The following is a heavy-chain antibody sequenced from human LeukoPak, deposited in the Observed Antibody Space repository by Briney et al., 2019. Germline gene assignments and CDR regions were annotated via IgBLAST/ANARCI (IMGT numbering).Heavy chain of an antibody. CDR2: INHSGST. D-gene: IGHD6-13*01. Sequence: SETLSLTCTVSGGSINGYYWSWIRQPPGKGLEWIGEINHSGSTNYNPSLKSRVTISVDTSKNQFSLKLSSVTAADTAVYYCARLGSSWYLSGADYWGQGTLVTVSS. CDR1: GGSINGYY. J-gene: IGHJ4*02. CDR3: ARLGSSWYLSGADY. V-gene: IGHV4-34*01.